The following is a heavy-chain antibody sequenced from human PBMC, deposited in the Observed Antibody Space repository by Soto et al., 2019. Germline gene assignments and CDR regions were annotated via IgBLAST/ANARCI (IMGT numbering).Heavy chain of an antibody. CDR1: GFTVSSNY. J-gene: IGHJ6*03. CDR3: ARVPPDYSNPMDYYYYMDV. D-gene: IGHD4-4*01. Sequence: GGSLRLSCAASGFTVSSNYMSWVRQAPGKGLEWVSVIYSGGSTYYADSVKGRFTISRDNSKNTLYLQMNSLRAEDTAVYYCARVPPDYSNPMDYYYYMDVWGKGTTVTVSS. V-gene: IGHV3-66*01. CDR2: IYSGGST.